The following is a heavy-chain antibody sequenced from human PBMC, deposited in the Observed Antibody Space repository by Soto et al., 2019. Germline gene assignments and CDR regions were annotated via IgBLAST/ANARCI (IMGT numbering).Heavy chain of an antibody. D-gene: IGHD3-16*01. Sequence: EVQLLESAGGLEQPGGSLRLSCAASGFTFSNYALSWVRQAPGKGLEWVSTLTRSGHTFYAVSVRGRFTLSRDNSKNTLSVQMDRLRAEDTAVYYCAREFGPGSPNYDYWGLGTLVTVSS. V-gene: IGHV3-23*01. CDR2: LTRSGHT. CDR3: AREFGPGSPNYDY. J-gene: IGHJ4*02. CDR1: GFTFSNYA.